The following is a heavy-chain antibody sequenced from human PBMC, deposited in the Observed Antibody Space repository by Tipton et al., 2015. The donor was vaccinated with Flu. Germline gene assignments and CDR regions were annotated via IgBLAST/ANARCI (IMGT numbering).Heavy chain of an antibody. CDR2: INPSGGST. Sequence: QLVQSGPEVKKPGASVKVSCKASGYTFTSYYMHWVRQAPGQGLEWMGIINPSGGSTSYAQKFQGRVTMTRDTSTSTVYMELSSLRSEDTAVYYCAGNTYYDILTRTQDAFDIWGQGTMVTVSS. J-gene: IGHJ3*02. V-gene: IGHV1-46*01. CDR3: AGNTYYDILTRTQDAFDI. CDR1: GYTFTSYY. D-gene: IGHD3-9*01.